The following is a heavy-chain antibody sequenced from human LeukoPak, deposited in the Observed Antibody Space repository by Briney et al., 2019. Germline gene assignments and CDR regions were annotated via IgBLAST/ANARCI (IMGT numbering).Heavy chain of an antibody. J-gene: IGHJ3*02. CDR3: ARDSHGSGSYGTFDI. Sequence: GGSLRLSCAASGFSVTSNYMSWVRQAPGKGLVWVSVIYSGGSTYYADSAKGRFSISRDNSKNTLNLQMNNLRAEDTAVYCCARDSHGSGSYGTFDIWGQGTMVTVSS. CDR1: GFSVTSNY. CDR2: IYSGGST. V-gene: IGHV3-66*01. D-gene: IGHD3-10*01.